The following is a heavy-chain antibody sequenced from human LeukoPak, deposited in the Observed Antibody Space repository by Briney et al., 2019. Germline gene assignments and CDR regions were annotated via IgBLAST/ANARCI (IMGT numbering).Heavy chain of an antibody. CDR2: INHSGST. CDR1: GGSFSGYY. CDR3: ARDRPIGGFDP. D-gene: IGHD3-16*01. Sequence: SETLPLTCAVYGGSFSGYYWSWIRQPPGKGLEWIGEINHSGSTNYNPSLKSRVTISVDTSKNQFSLKLSSVTAADTAVYYCARDRPIGGFDPWGQGTLVTVSS. V-gene: IGHV4-34*01. J-gene: IGHJ5*02.